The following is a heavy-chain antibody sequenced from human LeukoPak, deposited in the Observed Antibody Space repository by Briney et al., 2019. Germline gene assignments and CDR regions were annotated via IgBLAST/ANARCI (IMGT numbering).Heavy chain of an antibody. D-gene: IGHD4-17*01. V-gene: IGHV3-23*01. CDR3: AKGTVTTGFDY. CDR2: ISGSGGST. J-gene: IGHJ4*02. CDR1: GFIFSGHV. Sequence: GGSLRLSCAASGFIFSGHVMHWVRQAPGKGLEWVSAISGSGGSTYYADSVKGRLTISRDNSKNTLYLQMNSLRAEDTAVYYCAKGTVTTGFDYWGQGTLVTVSS.